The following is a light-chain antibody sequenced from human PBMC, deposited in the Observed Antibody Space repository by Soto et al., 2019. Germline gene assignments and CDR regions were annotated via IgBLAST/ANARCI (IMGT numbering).Light chain of an antibody. CDR1: KLGDKY. J-gene: IGLJ2*01. Sequence: SYELTQPPSVSVSPGQTASITCSGDKLGDKYACWYQQKPGQSPVLVIYQDTKRPSGIPERFSGSNSRNTATLTIRGTQAMDEADYYCQAWDNSPHVVFGGGTKLTVL. CDR2: QDT. CDR3: QAWDNSPHVV. V-gene: IGLV3-1*01.